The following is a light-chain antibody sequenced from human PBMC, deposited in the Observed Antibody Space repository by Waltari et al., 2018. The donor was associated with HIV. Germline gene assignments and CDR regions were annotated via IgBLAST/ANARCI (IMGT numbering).Light chain of an antibody. CDR1: SSDVGGYNY. CDR3: SSYGSTKSVIV. Sequence: QSALTQPPSASGSPGQSVTISCTGTSSDVGGYNYVAWYQQYPGKAPKLFIYEITKRPSGVNDRFAGSKSGNTATLTVSGLQADDEADYYCSSYGSTKSVIVFGGGTKLTVL. J-gene: IGLJ2*01. V-gene: IGLV2-8*01. CDR2: EIT.